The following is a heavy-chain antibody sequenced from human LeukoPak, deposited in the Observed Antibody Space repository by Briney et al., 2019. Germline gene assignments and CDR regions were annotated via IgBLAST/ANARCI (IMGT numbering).Heavy chain of an antibody. CDR1: GYTFTGYY. J-gene: IGHJ5*02. D-gene: IGHD2-2*01. Sequence: ASVKVSCKASGYTFTGYYMHWVRQAPGQGLEWMGWINPNSGGTNYAQKFQGRVTMTRDTSISTAYMDLSRLRSDDTAVYYCARGMGVLVPAATWFDPWGQGTLVTVSS. V-gene: IGHV1-2*02. CDR3: ARGMGVLVPAATWFDP. CDR2: INPNSGGT.